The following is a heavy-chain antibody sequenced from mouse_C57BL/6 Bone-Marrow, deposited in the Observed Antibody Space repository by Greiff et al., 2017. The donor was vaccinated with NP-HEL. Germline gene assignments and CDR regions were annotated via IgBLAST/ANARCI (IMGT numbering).Heavy chain of an antibody. CDR1: GYTFTEYT. J-gene: IGHJ4*01. CDR3: ARHYSKDYAMDY. CDR2: FYPGSGSI. Sequence: QVQLKESGAELVKPGASVKLSCKASGYTFTEYTIHRVKQRSGQGLEWIGWFYPGSGSIKYNEKFKDKATLTADKSSSTVYMELSRLTSEDSAVYFCARHYSKDYAMDYWGQGTSVTVSS. V-gene: IGHV1-62-2*01. D-gene: IGHD2-5*01.